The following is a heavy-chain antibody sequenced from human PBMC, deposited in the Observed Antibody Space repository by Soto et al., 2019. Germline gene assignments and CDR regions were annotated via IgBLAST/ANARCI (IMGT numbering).Heavy chain of an antibody. CDR1: GFTFSSYG. Sequence: GGSLRLSCAASGFTFSSYGMTWVRQAPGEGLEWVSFSSATGAGTYYADSVKGRFTISRDNSKNTLYLQMTSLRADDTAVYYCAKDRRAGGNYGFYSDFWGQGALVTVSS. V-gene: IGHV3-23*01. J-gene: IGHJ4*02. D-gene: IGHD1-7*01. CDR2: SSATGAGT. CDR3: AKDRRAGGNYGFYSDF.